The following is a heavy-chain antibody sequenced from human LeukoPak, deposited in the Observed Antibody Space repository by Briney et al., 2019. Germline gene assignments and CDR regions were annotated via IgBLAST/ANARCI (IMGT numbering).Heavy chain of an antibody. D-gene: IGHD3-22*01. V-gene: IGHV3-7*03. Sequence: PGGSLRLSCAASGFTFSSYWMSWVRQAPGKGLEWVAHIKQDGSEKYYVDSVKGRFTISRDNAKNSLYLQMNSLRAEDTAVYYCARAMYYYDSSGLLHYWGQGTLVTVSS. CDR3: ARAMYYYDSSGLLHY. CDR1: GFTFSSYW. CDR2: IKQDGSEK. J-gene: IGHJ4*02.